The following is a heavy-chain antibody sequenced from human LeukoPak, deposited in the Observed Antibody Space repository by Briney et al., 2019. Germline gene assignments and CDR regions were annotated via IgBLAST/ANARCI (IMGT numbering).Heavy chain of an antibody. CDR1: GGSLSTYY. CDR3: ARRYDSSGSSFYYFDY. D-gene: IGHD3-22*01. CDR2: IFYSGGT. V-gene: IGHV4-59*01. J-gene: IGHJ4*02. Sequence: SETLSLTCTLSGGSLSTYYWSWIRQPPGEGLEWIGYIFYSGGTNHNPYLKRRVTISVDTSKNQFSLKLSSVTAADTAVYYCARRYDSSGSSFYYFDYWGQGTLVTVSS.